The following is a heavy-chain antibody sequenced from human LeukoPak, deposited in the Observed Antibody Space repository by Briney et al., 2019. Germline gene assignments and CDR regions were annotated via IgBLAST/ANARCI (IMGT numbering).Heavy chain of an antibody. J-gene: IGHJ4*02. CDR1: GYIFTGYY. Sequence: ASVKVSCKASGYIFTGYYMRWVRQAPGQGLEWMGWISAYNGNTNYAQKLQGRVTMTTDTSTSTAYMELRSLRSDDTAVYYCARAATAGQKIDYWGQGTLVTVSS. CDR3: ARAATAGQKIDY. V-gene: IGHV1-18*04. CDR2: ISAYNGNT. D-gene: IGHD1-26*01.